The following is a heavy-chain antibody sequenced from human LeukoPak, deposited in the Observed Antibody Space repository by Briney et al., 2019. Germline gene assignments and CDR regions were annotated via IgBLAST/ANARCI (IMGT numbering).Heavy chain of an antibody. V-gene: IGHV5-51*01. D-gene: IGHD6-13*01. CDR3: ARRPAGRAGFDL. CDR2: IFPHDSDT. J-gene: IGHJ3*01. Sequence: PGESLKISCQGSGYGFSSYWIGWVRPMPGKGLAWMGVIFPHDSDTTYSPSFQGQISFSADRSINTAYLQWHSLKASDTAIYYCARRPAGRAGFDLWGQGTLVIVSA. CDR1: GYGFSSYW.